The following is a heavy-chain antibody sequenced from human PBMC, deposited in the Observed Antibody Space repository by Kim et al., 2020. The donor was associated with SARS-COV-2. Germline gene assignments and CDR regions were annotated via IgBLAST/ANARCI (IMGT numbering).Heavy chain of an antibody. D-gene: IGHD3-9*01. V-gene: IGHV4-39*01. J-gene: IGHJ6*02. CDR1: GGSISSSSYY. Sequence: SETLSLTCTVSGGSISSSSYYWGWIRQPPGKGLEWIGSIYYSGSTYYNPSLKSRVTISVDTSKNQFSLKLSSVTAADTAVYYCAAARIRYFDWLVPYYYYGMDVWGQGTTVTVSS. CDR2: IYYSGST. CDR3: AAARIRYFDWLVPYYYYGMDV.